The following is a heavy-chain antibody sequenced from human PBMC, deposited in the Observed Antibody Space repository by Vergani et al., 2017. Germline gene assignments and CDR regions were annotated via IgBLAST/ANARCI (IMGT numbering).Heavy chain of an antibody. D-gene: IGHD6-13*01. CDR2: ISWNSGSI. CDR3: AKAAGSWYFNWFDP. Sequence: EVQLVESGGGLVQPGRSLRLSCAASGFTFDDYAMHWVRQAPGKGLEWVSGISWNSGSIGYADSVKGRFIISRDNAKNSLYLQMNSLRAEDTALYYCAKAAGSWYFNWFDPWGQGTLVTVSS. J-gene: IGHJ5*02. CDR1: GFTFDDYA. V-gene: IGHV3-9*01.